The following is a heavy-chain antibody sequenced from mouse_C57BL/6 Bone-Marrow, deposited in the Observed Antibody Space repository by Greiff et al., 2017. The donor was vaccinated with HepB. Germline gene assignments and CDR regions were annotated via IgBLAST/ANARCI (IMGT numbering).Heavy chain of an antibody. J-gene: IGHJ1*03. CDR3: ARDGYYWYFDV. Sequence: VQLQQPGAELVRPGSSVKLSCKASGYTFTSYWMDWVKQRPGQGLEWIGNIYPSDSETHYNQKFKDKATLTVDKSSSTAYMQLSSLTSEDSAVYDCARDGYYWYFDVWGTGTTVTVSS. D-gene: IGHD2-3*01. CDR2: IYPSDSET. CDR1: GYTFTSYW. V-gene: IGHV1-61*01.